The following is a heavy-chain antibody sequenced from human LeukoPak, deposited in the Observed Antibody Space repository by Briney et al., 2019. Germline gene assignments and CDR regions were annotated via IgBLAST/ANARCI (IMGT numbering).Heavy chain of an antibody. J-gene: IGHJ5*02. CDR3: VKDRYDSSGYYYVRWFDP. CDR1: GFTFSSYA. CDR2: ISSNGGST. Sequence: GGSLRLSCSASGFTFSSYAMHWVRQAPGKGLEYVSAISSNGGSTYYADSVKGRFTISRDNSKNTLYLQMSSLRAEDTAVYYCVKDRYDSSGYYYVRWFDPWGQGTLVTVSS. D-gene: IGHD3-22*01. V-gene: IGHV3-64D*09.